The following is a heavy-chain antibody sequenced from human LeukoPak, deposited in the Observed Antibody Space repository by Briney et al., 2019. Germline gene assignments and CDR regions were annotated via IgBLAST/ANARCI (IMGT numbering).Heavy chain of an antibody. Sequence: GGSLRLSCAASGVTFSDYYMSWIRQAPGKGLEWVSYISSRGSNIYSAASVKGRFTISRDNAKNSLYLQMNSLRAEDTDVYYCARGGLSQRGPDYWGQGTLVTVSS. J-gene: IGHJ4*02. CDR2: ISSRGSNI. V-gene: IGHV3-11*04. CDR1: GVTFSDYY. CDR3: ARGGLSQRGPDY. D-gene: IGHD3-10*01.